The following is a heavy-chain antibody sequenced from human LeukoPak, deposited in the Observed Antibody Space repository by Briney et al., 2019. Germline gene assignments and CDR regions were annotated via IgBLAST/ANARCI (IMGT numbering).Heavy chain of an antibody. D-gene: IGHD2-21*01. CDR3: VRDQGKAYGYFEF. CDR2: VYYHGNTK. V-gene: IGHV3-30*04. J-gene: IGHJ4*02. Sequence: VGSLRLSCAASGVTFSSYAMSWVRQAPGKGLGWVAVVYYHGNTKYYAPSVKGRFTISRDNSRNSLYIQMNRLRTEDTAVYHCVRDQGKAYGYFEFWGQGTLVTVSS. CDR1: GVTFSSYA.